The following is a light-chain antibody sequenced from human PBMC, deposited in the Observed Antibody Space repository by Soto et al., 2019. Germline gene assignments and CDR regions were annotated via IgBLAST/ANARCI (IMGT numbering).Light chain of an antibody. Sequence: EIVMTQSPVTLSVSPGERATLSCRASQSVSSNLAWYQQKPGQAPRLLIYGASTRATGIPARFSGSGSGTEFTLTISTLQSEDLAVYYCHQYHNWPRTFGQGTKVDIK. V-gene: IGKV3-15*01. CDR1: QSVSSN. CDR2: GAS. CDR3: HQYHNWPRT. J-gene: IGKJ1*01.